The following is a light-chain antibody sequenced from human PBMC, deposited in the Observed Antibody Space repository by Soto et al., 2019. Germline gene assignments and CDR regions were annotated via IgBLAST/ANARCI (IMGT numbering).Light chain of an antibody. CDR2: KAS. V-gene: IGKV1-5*03. CDR3: QQSYSTPAT. CDR1: QSISSW. Sequence: DIPMTQSPSTLSASVGDRVTITCRASQSISSWLAWYQQKPGKAPKLLIYKASNLESGVPSRFSGSGSGTEFTLTISSLQPDDFATYYCQQSYSTPATFGQGTKVEIK. J-gene: IGKJ1*01.